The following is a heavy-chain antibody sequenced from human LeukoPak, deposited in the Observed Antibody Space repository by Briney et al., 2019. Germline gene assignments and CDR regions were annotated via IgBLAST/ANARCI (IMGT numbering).Heavy chain of an antibody. V-gene: IGHV3-33*06. D-gene: IGHD3-3*01. CDR3: AKSPYYDFCPFDC. J-gene: IGHJ4*02. CDR2: IRYDDGNTK. CDR1: GFTFSNYG. Sequence: PGRSLRLSCAASGFTFSNYGMHWVRQAPGKGLEWVATIRYDDGNTKNYADSVKGRFTISRDNSQNTLYLQMNDLRAEDTAVYYCAKSPYYDFCPFDCWGQGTLVTVSS.